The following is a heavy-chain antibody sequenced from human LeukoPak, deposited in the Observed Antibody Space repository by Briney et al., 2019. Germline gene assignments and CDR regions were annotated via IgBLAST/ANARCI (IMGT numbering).Heavy chain of an antibody. J-gene: IGHJ4*02. V-gene: IGHV4-61*02. D-gene: IGHD3-10*01. Sequence: SETLSLTCTVSGGSISGSSYYWSWIRQPAEKGLEWIGRIYTSGSTDYNPSLKSRVTMSVNTSKNQLSLKLRSVTAADTAIYYCARVVSYGSGKIRNYYFDYWGQGTLVTVSS. CDR2: IYTSGST. CDR3: ARVVSYGSGKIRNYYFDY. CDR1: GGSISGSSYY.